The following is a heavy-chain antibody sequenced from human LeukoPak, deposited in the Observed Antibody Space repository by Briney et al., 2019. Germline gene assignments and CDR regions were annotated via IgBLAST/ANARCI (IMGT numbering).Heavy chain of an antibody. CDR1: GFTFSSYA. D-gene: IGHD6-13*01. J-gene: IGHJ6*02. Sequence: GGSLRLSCAASGFTFSSYAMSWVRQAPGKGLEWVSAISGSGGSTYYADSVKGRFTISRDNSKSTLYLQMNSLRSEDTAVYYCARATSSWYVLSGMDVWGQGTTVTVSS. CDR3: ARATSSWYVLSGMDV. CDR2: ISGSGGST. V-gene: IGHV3-23*01.